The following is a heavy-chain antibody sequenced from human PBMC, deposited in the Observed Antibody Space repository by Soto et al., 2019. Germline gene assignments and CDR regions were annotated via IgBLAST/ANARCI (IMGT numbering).Heavy chain of an antibody. D-gene: IGHD2-21*02. Sequence: EVQLVESGGGLVQPGRSLRLSCAASGFTFDDYAMHWVRQAPGKGLEWVSGISWNSGSIGYADSVKGRFTISRDNAKNSLYLQMNSLRAEDTALYYCAKDMSPRGNSGGFDYWGQGTLVTVSS. V-gene: IGHV3-9*01. CDR1: GFTFDDYA. CDR3: AKDMSPRGNSGGFDY. J-gene: IGHJ4*02. CDR2: ISWNSGSI.